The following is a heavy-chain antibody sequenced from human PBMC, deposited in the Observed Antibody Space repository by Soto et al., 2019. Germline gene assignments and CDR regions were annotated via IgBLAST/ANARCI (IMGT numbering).Heavy chain of an antibody. D-gene: IGHD2-15*01. V-gene: IGHV3-23*01. CDR3: EDGMRGCLPVSEFLLNRSSDL. CDR2: ISDSGVST. Sequence: GKGLDWVSSISDSGVSTYYADSVKGRFTISRDNSKSTLYLQMNSLRAEDTFVFQGEDGMRGCLPVSEFLLNRSSDL. J-gene: IGHJ2*01.